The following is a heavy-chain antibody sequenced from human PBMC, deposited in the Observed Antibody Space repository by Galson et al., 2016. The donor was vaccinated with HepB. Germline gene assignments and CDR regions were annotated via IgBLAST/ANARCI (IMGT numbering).Heavy chain of an antibody. CDR2: ISGSSSTI. V-gene: IGHV3-48*02. D-gene: IGHD2-2*02. CDR3: ARNLFDTIPTAFDI. J-gene: IGHJ3*02. Sequence: SLRLSCAASGFPFSMYALNWIRQAPGKGLGWISYISGSSSTIYYANSVKGRFTISRNNGKNSLYLQMNSLRDEDSAVYFCARNLFDTIPTAFDIWGQGTQVTVSS. CDR1: GFPFSMYA.